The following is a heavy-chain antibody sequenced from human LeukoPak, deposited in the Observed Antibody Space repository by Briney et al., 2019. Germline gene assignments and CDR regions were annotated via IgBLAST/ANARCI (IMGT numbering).Heavy chain of an antibody. J-gene: IGHJ6*03. Sequence: GGSLRLSCAASGFTFSSYGMHWVRQAPGKGLEWVTIIRYDGSNKYYADSVKGRFTISRDNSKNTLYLQMNSLRAEDTAVYYCAKAEGDSSVFSYMDVWGKGTTVTISS. CDR3: AKAEGDSSVFSYMDV. V-gene: IGHV3-30*02. D-gene: IGHD3-22*01. CDR1: GFTFSSYG. CDR2: IRYDGSNK.